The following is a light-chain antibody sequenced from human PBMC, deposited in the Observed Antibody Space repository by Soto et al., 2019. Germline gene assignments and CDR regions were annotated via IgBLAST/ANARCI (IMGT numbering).Light chain of an antibody. Sequence: QSVLTQPPSASGTPGQRVTISCSGSTSNIGDNTVNWYQQRPGTAPKLLIFRNNQRPSGVPDRFSGSKSGTSASLAISGLQSADEADYYCQSFDNNLSDSVFGGGTKVTVL. CDR2: RNN. J-gene: IGLJ2*01. CDR1: TSNIGDNT. V-gene: IGLV1-44*01. CDR3: QSFDNNLSDSV.